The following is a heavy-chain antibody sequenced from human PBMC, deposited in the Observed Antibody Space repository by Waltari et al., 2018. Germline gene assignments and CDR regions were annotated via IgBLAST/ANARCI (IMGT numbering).Heavy chain of an antibody. D-gene: IGHD2-21*01. Sequence: QVQLQQWGAGLLKPSETLSLTSAVSGGSFRGYSWSWIRQPPGKGLEWIGEINHSGSTNYNPSLKSRVTISVDTSKNQFSLKLSSVTAADTAVYYCARGLFSGRFDPWGQGTLVTVSS. J-gene: IGHJ5*02. CDR2: INHSGST. V-gene: IGHV4-34*01. CDR1: GGSFRGYS. CDR3: ARGLFSGRFDP.